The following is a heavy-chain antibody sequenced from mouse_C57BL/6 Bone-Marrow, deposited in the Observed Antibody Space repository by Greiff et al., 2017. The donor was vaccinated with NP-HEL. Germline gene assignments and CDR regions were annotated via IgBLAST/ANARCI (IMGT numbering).Heavy chain of an antibody. CDR3: ARVRDEDY. V-gene: IGHV1-19*01. CDR1: GYTFTDYS. J-gene: IGHJ2*01. D-gene: IGHD2-14*01. Sequence: EVKLQQSGPVLVKPGASVKMSCKASGYTFTDYSMNWVKQSHGKSLEWIGVINPYNGGTSYNQKFKGKATLTVDKSSSTAYMELNSLTSEDSAVYYCARVRDEDYWGQGTTLTVSS. CDR2: INPYNGGT.